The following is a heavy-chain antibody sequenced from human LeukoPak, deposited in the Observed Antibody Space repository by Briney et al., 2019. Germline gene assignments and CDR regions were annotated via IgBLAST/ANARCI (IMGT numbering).Heavy chain of an antibody. CDR2: ISYDGSNK. CDR3: ARAYCDFWSGEQDYYYYGMDV. J-gene: IGHJ6*02. Sequence: GGSLRLSCAASGFTFSSYAMHWVRQAPGKGLEWVAVISYDGSNKYYADSVKGRFTISRDNSKNTLYLQMNSLRAEDTAVYYCARAYCDFWSGEQDYYYYGMDVWGQGTTVTVSS. CDR1: GFTFSSYA. D-gene: IGHD3-3*01. V-gene: IGHV3-30-3*01.